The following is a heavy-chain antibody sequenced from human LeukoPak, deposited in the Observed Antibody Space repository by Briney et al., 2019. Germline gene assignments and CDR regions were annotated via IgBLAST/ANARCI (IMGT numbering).Heavy chain of an antibody. D-gene: IGHD6-13*01. CDR3: ARGIAAAGAYYYYYMDV. V-gene: IGHV1-69*05. CDR2: IIPIFGTA. Sequence: SSVKVSCKASGGTLSSYAISWVRQAPGQGLEWMGGIIPIFGTANYARKFQGRVTITTDESTSTAYMELSRLRSEDTAVYYCARGIAAAGAYYYYYMDVWGKGTTVTVSS. J-gene: IGHJ6*03. CDR1: GGTLSSYA.